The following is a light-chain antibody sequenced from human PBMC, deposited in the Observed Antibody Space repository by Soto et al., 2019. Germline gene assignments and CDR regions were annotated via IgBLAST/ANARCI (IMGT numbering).Light chain of an antibody. CDR3: QQYCVSPLT. CDR2: GAF. Sequence: EIVLTQSPGTLSLSPGETATVSCRATESLITKALAWYQQKPGQAPRLLIYGAFTRDAAIPDRFNGSGSGTYFALTISRLELEDSAVYYCQQYCVSPLTFGPGTKVEIK. J-gene: IGKJ3*01. V-gene: IGKV3-20*01. CDR1: ESLITKA.